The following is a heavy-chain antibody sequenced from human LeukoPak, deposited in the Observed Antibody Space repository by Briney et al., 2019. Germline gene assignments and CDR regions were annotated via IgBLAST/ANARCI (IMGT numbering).Heavy chain of an antibody. J-gene: IGHJ4*02. V-gene: IGHV1-2*02. D-gene: IGHD3-22*01. Sequence: ASVKVSCKASGYTFTGYYMHWVRQAPGQGLEWMGWINPNSGGTNYAQKFQGRATMTRDTSISTAYMELSRLRSDDTAVYYCATRITMIVGLLFDYWGQGTLVTVSS. CDR1: GYTFTGYY. CDR2: INPNSGGT. CDR3: ATRITMIVGLLFDY.